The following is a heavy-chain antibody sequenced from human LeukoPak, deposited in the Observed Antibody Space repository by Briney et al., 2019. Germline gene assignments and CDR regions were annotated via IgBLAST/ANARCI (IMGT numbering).Heavy chain of an antibody. CDR1: GGSISSSSYY. D-gene: IGHD3-9*01. V-gene: IGHV4-39*02. CDR2: IYYSGST. CDR3: AREGEHYDFLTGYRTGPNAFDI. J-gene: IGHJ3*02. Sequence: SETLSLTCAVSGGSISSSSYYWGWIRPPPGKGLEWIVSIYYSGSTYYNPSLKSRVTISVDTSKNQFSLKLTSVTAADTAVYYCAREGEHYDFLTGYRTGPNAFDIWGQGTMVTVSS.